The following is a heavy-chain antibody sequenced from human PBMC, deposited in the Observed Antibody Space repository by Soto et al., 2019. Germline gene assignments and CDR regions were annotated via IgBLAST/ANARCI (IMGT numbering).Heavy chain of an antibody. CDR3: AHRTTTVTLWFVP. D-gene: IGHD4-17*01. J-gene: IGHJ5*02. CDR1: GFSLTTSGVC. CDR2: IYWDDDK. Sequence: QITLKESGPTLVKPTQTLTLTCTVSGFSLTTSGVCVGWIRHPPGKALEWLAIIYWDDDKRYSPSLKSRLTITKDTSTNQVVRTMTNMDPSDTATYFCAHRTTTVTLWFVPLGQGTLVTFSS. V-gene: IGHV2-5*02.